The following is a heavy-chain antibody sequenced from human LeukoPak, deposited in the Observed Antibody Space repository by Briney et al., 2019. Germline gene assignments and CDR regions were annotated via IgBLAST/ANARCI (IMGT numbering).Heavy chain of an antibody. V-gene: IGHV3-23*01. CDR2: KGNSAGDT. CDR3: AKRGGESGGWGFFDY. D-gene: IGHD6-19*01. CDR1: GFTFSSYG. Sequence: GGSLRLSCAAAGFTFSSYGMCWVRQPPGKGLEWVSCKGNSAGDTFYAESVRGRSTISRDNSRNTLFLEMNSLRVEDTAIYYCAKRGGESGGWGFFDYWGPGALVTVSS. J-gene: IGHJ4*02.